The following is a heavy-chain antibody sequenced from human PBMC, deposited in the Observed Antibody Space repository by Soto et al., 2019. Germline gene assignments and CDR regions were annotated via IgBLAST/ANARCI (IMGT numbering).Heavy chain of an antibody. J-gene: IGHJ4*02. CDR3: ARGGRGDYGSIFDY. CDR1: GGSISSGDYY. D-gene: IGHD4-17*01. CDR2: IYYSGST. Sequence: QVQLQESGPGLVKPSQTLSLTCTVSGGSISSGDYYWSWIRQPPGKGLEWIGYIYYSGSTYYNPSRKIRVTITVDTPNTQFPRRLSAVTAADRAVYYCARGGRGDYGSIFDYWGQGTLVTVSS. V-gene: IGHV4-30-4*01.